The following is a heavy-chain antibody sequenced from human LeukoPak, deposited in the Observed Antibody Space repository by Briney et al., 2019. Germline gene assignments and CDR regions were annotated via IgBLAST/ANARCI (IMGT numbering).Heavy chain of an antibody. V-gene: IGHV4-59*11. CDR2: ISHIGST. CDR1: GGSISSHY. D-gene: IGHD2-8*01. J-gene: IGHJ3*02. CDR3: AGDVLALNGLDI. Sequence: SETLSLTCTVSGGSISSHYWSWIRQPPGKGLEWIGYISHIGSTNYSPSLKSRVIISVDTSKNQFSLRLSSVTAAETAVYYCAGDVLALNGLDIWGQGTMVTVSP.